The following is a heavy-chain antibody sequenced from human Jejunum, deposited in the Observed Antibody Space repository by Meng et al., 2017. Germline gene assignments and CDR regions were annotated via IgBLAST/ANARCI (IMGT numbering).Heavy chain of an antibody. CDR1: GGSMSGYY. J-gene: IGHJ4*02. V-gene: IGHV4-59*01. Sequence: QVQRHESGPGLVKPSETLSLTCTVSGGSMSGYYWSWIRQPPGKGLEWIGYIYYSGSTNYNPSLKSRVTISVDTSKNQFSLKLSSVTAADTAVYYCARDGFSIGHHFDYWGQGTLVTVSS. D-gene: IGHD2-15*01. CDR3: ARDGFSIGHHFDY. CDR2: IYYSGST.